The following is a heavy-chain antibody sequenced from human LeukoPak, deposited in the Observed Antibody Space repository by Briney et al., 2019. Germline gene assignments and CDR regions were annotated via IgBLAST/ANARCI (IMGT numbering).Heavy chain of an antibody. CDR1: GGSISSSSYY. V-gene: IGHV4-39*07. CDR2: IYYTGST. J-gene: IGHJ4*02. D-gene: IGHD3-22*01. CDR3: ARERDYYDSSLSLDY. Sequence: SETLSLTCTVSGGSISSSSYYWGWIRQPPGKGLEWIGSIYYTGSTYYNPSLKSRVTISVDKSKTQFSLKLSSVTAADTAVYYCARERDYYDSSLSLDYWGQGTLVTVSS.